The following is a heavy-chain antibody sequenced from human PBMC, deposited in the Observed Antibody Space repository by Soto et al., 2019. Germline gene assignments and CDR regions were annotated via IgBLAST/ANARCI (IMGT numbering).Heavy chain of an antibody. D-gene: IGHD2-21*02. J-gene: IGHJ6*02. CDR1: GGTFSSYA. CDR3: ARDRDIVVVTAIRYYGMDV. CDR2: IIPIFGTA. Sequence: QVQLVQSVAEVKKPGSSVKVSCKASGGTFSSYAISWVRQAPGQGLEWMGGIIPIFGTANYAQKFQGRVTITADESTSTAYMELSSLRSEDTAVYYCARDRDIVVVTAIRYYGMDVWGQGTTVTVSS. V-gene: IGHV1-69*01.